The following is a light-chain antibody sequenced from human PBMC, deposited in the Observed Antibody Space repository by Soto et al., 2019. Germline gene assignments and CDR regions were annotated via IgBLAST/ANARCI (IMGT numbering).Light chain of an antibody. CDR1: QSVSNDF. J-gene: IGKJ1*01. CDR3: QQYGSSPPRT. CDR2: GAS. Sequence: EIVLTQSPGILSLSPGERATLSCSASQSVSNDFLAWYQPKPGQAPRLLIYGASTRATDVPDRFSGSGSGADFTLTISRLEPEDFAVYDGQQYGSSPPRTVGQGTKV. V-gene: IGKV3-20*01.